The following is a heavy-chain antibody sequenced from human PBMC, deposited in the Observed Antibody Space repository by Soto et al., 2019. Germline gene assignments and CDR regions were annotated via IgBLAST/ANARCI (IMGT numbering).Heavy chain of an antibody. CDR1: GDSVSSNSYY. CDR3: ARVLLERRHYFGMDV. CDR2: MYGSGST. Sequence: SETLSLTCTVSGDSVSSNSYYWSWIRQPAGKELEWIGRMYGSGSTNYSPFLKSRVAMSVDTSKNQFSLKLKSVTAADTAVYYCARVLLERRHYFGMDVWGQGTTVTVSS. V-gene: IGHV4-61*10. D-gene: IGHD1-1*01. J-gene: IGHJ6*02.